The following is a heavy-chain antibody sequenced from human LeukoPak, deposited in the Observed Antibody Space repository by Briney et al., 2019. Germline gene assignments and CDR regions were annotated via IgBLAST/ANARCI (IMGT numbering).Heavy chain of an antibody. CDR1: GGSISSSSYY. Sequence: SETLSLTCTVSGGSISSSSYYWGWIRQPPGKGLEWIGSIYYSGSTYYNPSLKSRVTISVDTSKNQFSLKLSSVTAADTAVYYCARGITMVSEGFDPWGQGTLVTVSS. CDR2: IYYSGST. J-gene: IGHJ5*02. V-gene: IGHV4-39*07. CDR3: ARGITMVSEGFDP. D-gene: IGHD3-10*01.